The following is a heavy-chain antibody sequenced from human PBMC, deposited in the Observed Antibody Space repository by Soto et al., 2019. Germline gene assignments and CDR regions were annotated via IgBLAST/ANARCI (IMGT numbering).Heavy chain of an antibody. CDR2: ISAYNGNT. CDR1: GYTFTSYG. J-gene: IGHJ5*02. V-gene: IGHV1-18*01. D-gene: IGHD6-19*01. Sequence: ASVKVSCKASGYTFTSYGISWVRQAPGQGLEWMGWISAYNGNTNYAQKIQGRVNMTTDTSTSTAYMELRSLRSDDTAVYYCARDRKSDGSGWYESRKSVWFDPWGQGTLVTVSS. CDR3: ARDRKSDGSGWYESRKSVWFDP.